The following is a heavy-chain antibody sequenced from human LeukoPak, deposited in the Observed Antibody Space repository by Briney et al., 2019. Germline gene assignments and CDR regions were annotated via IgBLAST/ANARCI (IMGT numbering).Heavy chain of an antibody. Sequence: PGGSLRLSCAASGFTFSSYAMSWVRQAPGKGLEWVSAISGSGGSTYYADSVKGRFTISRDNSKNTLYLQMNSPRAEDTAVYYCAKGDMIVVVSPDYWGQGTLVTVSS. J-gene: IGHJ4*02. D-gene: IGHD3-22*01. CDR1: GFTFSSYA. V-gene: IGHV3-23*01. CDR3: AKGDMIVVVSPDY. CDR2: ISGSGGST.